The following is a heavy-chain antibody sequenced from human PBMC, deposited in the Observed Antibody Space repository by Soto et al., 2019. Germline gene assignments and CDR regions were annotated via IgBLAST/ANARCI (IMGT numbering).Heavy chain of an antibody. CDR2: IIPVLGVE. CDR3: ANSPNPGSATPSYYGRDV. V-gene: IGHV1-69*02. Sequence: QVQLVQSGAEVKKPGSSVKVSCKASGGSFSSYIVSWVRQAPGQGLEWMGRIIPVLGVEYYAQKFQGRVTITADKSRSTAYMELSSLRSEDTAVYYCANSPNPGSATPSYYGRDVWGLGTTVTVS. J-gene: IGHJ6*02. D-gene: IGHD2-15*01. CDR1: GGSFSSYI.